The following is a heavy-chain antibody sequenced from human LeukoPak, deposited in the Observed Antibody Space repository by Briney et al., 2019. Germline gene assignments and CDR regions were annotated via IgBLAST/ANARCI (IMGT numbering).Heavy chain of an antibody. D-gene: IGHD3-10*01. J-gene: IGHJ5*02. V-gene: IGHV4-61*02. CDR3: ARDYFHYYGSGKVNWFDP. Sequence: SETLSLTCTVSGGSISSGSYYWSWIRQPAGKGLEWIGRIYTSGSTNYNPSLKSRFTISVDTSKNQFSLKLSSVTAADTAVYYCARDYFHYYGSGKVNWFDPWGQGTLVTVSS. CDR1: GGSISSGSYY. CDR2: IYTSGST.